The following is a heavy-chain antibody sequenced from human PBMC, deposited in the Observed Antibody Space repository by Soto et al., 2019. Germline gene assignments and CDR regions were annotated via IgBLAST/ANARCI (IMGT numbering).Heavy chain of an antibody. CDR3: ATREGLPDPFDI. D-gene: IGHD1-26*01. CDR1: GGSMSSSQL. Sequence: SETLSLTCAVSGGSMSSSQLWGWVRQSPGRGLEWIGEIYHSGSTNYNPSLYSRVTVSLDKSKNQFSLKLTSVTAADTAIYYCATREGLPDPFDIWGHGTMVTVSS. CDR2: IYHSGST. V-gene: IGHV4-4*02. J-gene: IGHJ3*02.